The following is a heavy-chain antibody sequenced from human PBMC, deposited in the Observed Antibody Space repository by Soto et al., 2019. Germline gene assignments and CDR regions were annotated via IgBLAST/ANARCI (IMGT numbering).Heavy chain of an antibody. Sequence: VNVSCKASGYTFTSYDINWVRQATGQGLEWMGWMNPNSGNTGYAQKFQGRVTMTRNTSISTAYMELSSLRSEDTAVYYCAIGDIVVVPAAPFDPWGQGTLVTVSS. D-gene: IGHD2-2*01. CDR3: AIGDIVVVPAAPFDP. V-gene: IGHV1-8*01. CDR2: MNPNSGNT. J-gene: IGHJ5*02. CDR1: GYTFTSYD.